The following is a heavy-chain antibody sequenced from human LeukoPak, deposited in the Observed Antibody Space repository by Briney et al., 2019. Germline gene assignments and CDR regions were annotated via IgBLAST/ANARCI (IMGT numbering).Heavy chain of an antibody. J-gene: IGHJ1*01. CDR2: ISAYNGNT. Sequence: ASVKVSCKASGYTFTSYGISWVRQAPGQGLEWMGWISAYNGNTNYAQKLQGRVTMTTDTSTSTAYMELRSLRSDDTAVYYCARYYYDSSGYSLPFQHWGQGTLVIVSS. CDR1: GYTFTSYG. CDR3: ARYYYDSSGYSLPFQH. D-gene: IGHD3-22*01. V-gene: IGHV1-18*01.